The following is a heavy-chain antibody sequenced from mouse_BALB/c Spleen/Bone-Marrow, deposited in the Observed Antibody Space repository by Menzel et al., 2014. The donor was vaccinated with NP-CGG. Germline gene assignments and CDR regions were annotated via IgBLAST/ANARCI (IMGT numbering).Heavy chain of an antibody. CDR3: ARGGNDLDY. V-gene: IGHV7-3*02. CDR2: IRNKANGYTT. D-gene: IGHD2-3*01. CDR1: GFTFTDYY. Sequence: EVQLVESGGGLVQPGGSLRLSCATSGFTFTDYYMSWVRQPPGKALEWLGFIRNKANGYTTEYSASVKGRFTISRDNSQSILYLQMNTLGAEDSATYYCARGGNDLDYWGQGTTLTVSS. J-gene: IGHJ2*01.